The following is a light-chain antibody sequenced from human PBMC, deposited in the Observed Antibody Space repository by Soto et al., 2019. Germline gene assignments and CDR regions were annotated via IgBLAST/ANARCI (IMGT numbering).Light chain of an antibody. CDR3: QTWDTGISVV. CDR2: LNKDGSH. V-gene: IGLV4-69*01. CDR1: SGHSNYA. Sequence: QPVLTQSPSASASLGASVKLTCTLSSGHSNYAIAWHQQQPEKGPRYLMNLNKDGSHSKGDGIPDRFSGSSSGAERYLTISSLQSEDESDYYCQTWDTGISVVFGGGTKLTVL. J-gene: IGLJ2*01.